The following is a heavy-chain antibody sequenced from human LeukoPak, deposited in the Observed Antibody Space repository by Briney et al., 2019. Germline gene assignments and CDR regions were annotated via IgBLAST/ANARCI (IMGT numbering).Heavy chain of an antibody. J-gene: IGHJ4*02. CDR3: ARIGGSGSYSGHYFDH. Sequence: GGSLRLSCAASGFTFSTYVMNWFRQAPGKGLEWVSTISVGAEYIFYADSVKGRFTISRDNAKNTMYLQMNSLRAEDTAVYYCARIGGSGSYSGHYFDHWGQGTLVTVSS. CDR1: GFTFSTYV. D-gene: IGHD3-10*01. CDR2: ISVGAEYI. V-gene: IGHV3-23*01.